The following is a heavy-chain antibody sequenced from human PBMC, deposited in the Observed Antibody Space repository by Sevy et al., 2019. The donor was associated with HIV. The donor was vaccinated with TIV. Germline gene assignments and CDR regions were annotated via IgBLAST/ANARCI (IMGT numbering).Heavy chain of an antibody. Sequence: SETLSLTCTVSGGSISSSSYYWGWIRQPPGKGLEWIGSIYYSGSTYYNPSLKSRVTISVDTSKNQFSLKLSSVTAADTAVYDCARPYDSSVLHAFDIWGQGTMVTVSS. CDR1: GGSISSSSYY. V-gene: IGHV4-39*01. CDR3: ARPYDSSVLHAFDI. J-gene: IGHJ3*02. CDR2: IYYSGST. D-gene: IGHD3-22*01.